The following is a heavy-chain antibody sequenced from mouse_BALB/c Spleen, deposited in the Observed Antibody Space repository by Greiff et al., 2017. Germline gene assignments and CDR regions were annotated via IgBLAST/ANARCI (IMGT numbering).Heavy chain of an antibody. CDR1: GFNIKDTY. Sequence: VQLQQSGAELVKPGASVKLSCTASGFNIKDTYIHWVKQRPEQGLEWIGRIDPANGNTKYDPKFQGKATITADTSSNTAYLQLSSLTSEDTAVYYCARIYYGNYDAMDDWGQGTSVTVSS. CDR2: IDPANGNT. J-gene: IGHJ4*01. D-gene: IGHD2-1*01. V-gene: IGHV14-3*02. CDR3: ARIYYGNYDAMDD.